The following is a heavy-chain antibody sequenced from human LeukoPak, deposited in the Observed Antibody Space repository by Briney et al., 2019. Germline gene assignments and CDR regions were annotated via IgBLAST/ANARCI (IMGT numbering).Heavy chain of an antibody. CDR1: GGTFSSYT. V-gene: IGHV1-69*04. CDR2: IIPILGIA. CDR3: ARDGAARPFDY. J-gene: IGHJ4*02. Sequence: SVKVSRKASGGTFSSYTISWVRQAPGQGLEWMGRIIPILGIANYAQKFQGRVTITADKSTSTAYMELSSLRSEDTAVYYCARDGAARPFDYWGQGTLVTVSS. D-gene: IGHD6-6*01.